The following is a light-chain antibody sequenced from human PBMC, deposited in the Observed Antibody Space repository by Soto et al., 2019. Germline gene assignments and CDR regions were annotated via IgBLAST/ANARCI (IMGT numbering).Light chain of an antibody. Sequence: EIVLTQSPGTLSLSPGERATLSCRASQSVSSSYLAWYQQKPGQAPRLLIYGASSRVTGIPDRFSGSVSGTGFTLTISRLEPEDFAVYYCQQYGSSPPWTFGQGTKVDIK. CDR3: QQYGSSPPWT. CDR2: GAS. J-gene: IGKJ1*01. CDR1: QSVSSSY. V-gene: IGKV3-20*01.